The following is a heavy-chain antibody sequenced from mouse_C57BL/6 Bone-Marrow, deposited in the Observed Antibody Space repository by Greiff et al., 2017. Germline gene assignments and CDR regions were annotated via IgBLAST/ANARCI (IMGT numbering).Heavy chain of an antibody. J-gene: IGHJ2*01. D-gene: IGHD2-3*01. Sequence: QVQLQQPGAELVKPGASVKLSCKASGYTFTSYWMHWVKQRPGQGLEWIGMIHPNSGSTNYNEKFKSKATLTVDKSSSTAYMQLSSLTSEDSAVYDCARRAYDGYCYYFDYWGQGTTLTVAS. CDR3: ARRAYDGYCYYFDY. V-gene: IGHV1-64*01. CDR1: GYTFTSYW. CDR2: IHPNSGST.